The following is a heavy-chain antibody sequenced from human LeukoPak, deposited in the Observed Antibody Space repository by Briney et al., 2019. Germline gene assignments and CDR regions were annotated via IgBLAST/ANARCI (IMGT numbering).Heavy chain of an antibody. Sequence: PSETLSLTCTVSGGSISSGDYYWSWIRQPPGKGLEWIGYIYYSGSTYYNPSLKSRVTISVDTSKNQFSLKLSSETAADTAVYYCARVGTMVRGVRSWFDPWGQGTLVTVSS. CDR2: IYYSGST. D-gene: IGHD3-10*01. CDR3: ARVGTMVRGVRSWFDP. V-gene: IGHV4-30-4*01. J-gene: IGHJ5*02. CDR1: GGSISSGDYY.